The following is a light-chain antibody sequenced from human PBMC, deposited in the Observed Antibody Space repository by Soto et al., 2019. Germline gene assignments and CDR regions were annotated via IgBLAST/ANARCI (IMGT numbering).Light chain of an antibody. CDR3: QQYSSFPRT. CDR2: GAS. V-gene: IGKV3-20*01. CDR1: QSVATN. J-gene: IGKJ1*01. Sequence: EMVVTQSPATLSVSPGERATLSCRASQSVATNLAWYQQKPGQAPRLLIYGASSRATGIPDRFGGSGSGTDFTLTISRLEPDDFAVYYCQQYSSFPRTFGQGTRWIS.